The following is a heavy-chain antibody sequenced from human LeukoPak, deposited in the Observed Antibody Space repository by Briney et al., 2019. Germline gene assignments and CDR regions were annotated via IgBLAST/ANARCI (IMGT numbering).Heavy chain of an antibody. Sequence: SETLSLTCTVSGGSISSHYWSWIRQPPGKGLEWIGYIYYSGSTNYNPSLKSRVTISVDTSKNQFSLKLSSVTAADTAVYYCARNYGSGSYYGYWGQGTLVTVSS. CDR1: GGSISSHY. J-gene: IGHJ4*02. D-gene: IGHD3-10*01. CDR2: IYYSGST. V-gene: IGHV4-59*11. CDR3: ARNYGSGSYYGY.